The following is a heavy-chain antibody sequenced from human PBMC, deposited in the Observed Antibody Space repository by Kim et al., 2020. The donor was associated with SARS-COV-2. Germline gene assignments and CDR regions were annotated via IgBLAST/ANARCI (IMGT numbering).Heavy chain of an antibody. D-gene: IGHD2-21*02. Sequence: ASVKVSCRASGYIFTPYAMHWVRQAPGQGLEWMGWIAANNDNTKYSQKFQGRVTITRNTSASTVYMELSSLRPEDTAVYYCARDQAVTVVTRGIDYWGQG. CDR1: GYIFTPYA. CDR2: IAANNDNT. V-gene: IGHV1-3*01. CDR3: ARDQAVTVVTRGIDY. J-gene: IGHJ4*02.